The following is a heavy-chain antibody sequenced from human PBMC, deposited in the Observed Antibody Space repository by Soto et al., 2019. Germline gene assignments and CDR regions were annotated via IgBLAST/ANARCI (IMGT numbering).Heavy chain of an antibody. CDR3: VSSQQQDDY. J-gene: IGHJ4*02. V-gene: IGHV1-18*01. CDR1: GYTFSRYG. CDR2: INTYDGST. D-gene: IGHD6-13*01. Sequence: QVQLVQSGAEVKEPGASVKVSCKASGYTFSRYGISWVRQAPGQGLEWMGYINTYDGSTNYAQKLQVRVIMITVTYTTTASMELRSLCSVHTAAYLCVSSQQQDDYWGQGTLVAVSS.